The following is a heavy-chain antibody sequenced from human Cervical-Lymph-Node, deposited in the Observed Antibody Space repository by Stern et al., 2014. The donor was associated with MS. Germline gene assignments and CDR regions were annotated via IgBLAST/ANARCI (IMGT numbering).Heavy chain of an antibody. CDR1: GYTFPTYG. CDR3: ARTVSTSWYYFDF. Sequence: QDQLAQSGAEVKKPGASVKVSCKASGYTFPTYGVSWVRQAPGQGLEWMGWISVHNGNTNYAQKFQDRVTMTTDTSTSTAYLELRSLRSDDTAVYYCARTVSTSWYYFDFWGQGTLVTVSS. CDR2: ISVHNGNT. D-gene: IGHD6-13*01. J-gene: IGHJ4*02. V-gene: IGHV1-18*01.